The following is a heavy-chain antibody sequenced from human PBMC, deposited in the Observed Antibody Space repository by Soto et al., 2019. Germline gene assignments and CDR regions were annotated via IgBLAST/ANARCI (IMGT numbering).Heavy chain of an antibody. CDR2: ISYDGSKS. Sequence: QVQLVESGGGVIQPGRSLRLSCAASGFTFSTSAMHWVRQAPGKGLEWMTVISYDGSKSHYADSVKGRFTISRDNSKNTLYLQMNRLRADYTALYYCARDSYSSGYPCSPRAWGQGVQVTVAS. CDR1: GFTFSTSA. D-gene: IGHD5-18*01. J-gene: IGHJ5*02. V-gene: IGHV3-30-3*01. CDR3: ARDSYSSGYPCSPRA.